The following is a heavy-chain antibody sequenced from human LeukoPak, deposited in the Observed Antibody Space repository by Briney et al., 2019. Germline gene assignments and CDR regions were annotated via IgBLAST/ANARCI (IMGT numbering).Heavy chain of an antibody. CDR1: GYTFTGYY. Sequence: ASVKVSCKASGYTFTGYYMNWVRQAPGQGLGWRGRINPNRGGTNYAQKFQGRVTMTRDTPISTAYMEVSRLRSDDTAVYYCARITYDYVWGSYSARDYWGQGTLVTVSS. J-gene: IGHJ4*02. V-gene: IGHV1-2*06. CDR2: INPNRGGT. CDR3: ARITYDYVWGSYSARDY. D-gene: IGHD3-16*01.